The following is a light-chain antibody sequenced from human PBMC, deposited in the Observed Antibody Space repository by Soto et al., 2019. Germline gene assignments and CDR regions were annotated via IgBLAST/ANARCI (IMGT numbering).Light chain of an antibody. CDR1: QAIHSY. CDR3: QQSYNTPT. CDR2: GAS. V-gene: IGKV1-39*01. Sequence: DIQMTQSPSSLSASVGDRVTITCRASQAIHSYLNWYHPKPGKAPQLLIYGASTLQSGVPSRFSGSGSGTHFTLTINSLQPEDFGTYSCQQSYNTPTFGQGTKVDIK. J-gene: IGKJ1*01.